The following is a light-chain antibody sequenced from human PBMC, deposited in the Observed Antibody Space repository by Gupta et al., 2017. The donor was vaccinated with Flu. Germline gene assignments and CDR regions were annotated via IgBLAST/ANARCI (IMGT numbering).Light chain of an antibody. V-gene: IGKV2-30*01. CDR3: MHSTRWPRT. Sequence: DAVLTQSPLSLPVTLGQTASISCRSSESLVYSDGDSYVSWFHQRPGQSPRRLIYKASNRDSGVPDRFSGSGSGTDFTLSISRVEAEDVGVYYCMHSTRWPRTFGQGTQVEIK. CDR2: KAS. CDR1: ESLVYSDGDSY. J-gene: IGKJ1*01.